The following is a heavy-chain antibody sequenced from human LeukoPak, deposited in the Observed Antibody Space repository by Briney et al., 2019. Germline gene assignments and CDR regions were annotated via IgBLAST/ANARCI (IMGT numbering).Heavy chain of an antibody. V-gene: IGHV4-34*01. CDR1: VGSFSGYY. Sequence: SETLSLTCAVYVGSFSGYYWTWVRQPPGKGLEWIGEINHSGRTNHNPSLKSRVTISVDPSKNQFSLKLSSVTAADTAVYYCARGGYYDIWAGYSDTFDIWGQGTMVTVSS. D-gene: IGHD3-9*01. CDR2: INHSGRT. CDR3: ARGGYYDIWAGYSDTFDI. J-gene: IGHJ3*02.